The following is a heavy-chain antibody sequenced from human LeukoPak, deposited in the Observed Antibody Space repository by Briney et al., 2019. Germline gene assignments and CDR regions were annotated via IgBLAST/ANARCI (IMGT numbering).Heavy chain of an antibody. CDR1: GFTFSDNW. V-gene: IGHV3-74*01. CDR3: AILIRSAAPDKGDC. Sequence: TGGSLGFSCVASGFTFSDNWMYWVRQVPGKGLLWVSRINSDGSSTAYADSVKGRFTISRDNAKNTLYPQMDSLRPEDTAVYYCAILIRSAAPDKGDCWGQGTRVTVSS. J-gene: IGHJ4*02. CDR2: INSDGSST. D-gene: IGHD6-13*01.